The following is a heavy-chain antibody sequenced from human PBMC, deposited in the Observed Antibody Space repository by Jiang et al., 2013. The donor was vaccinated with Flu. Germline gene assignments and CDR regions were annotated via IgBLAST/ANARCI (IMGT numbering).Heavy chain of an antibody. CDR2: IWYDGSNK. J-gene: IGHJ4*02. CDR3: ARLALDGVAAAADYYFDY. CDR1: GFTFSSYG. D-gene: IGHD6-13*01. Sequence: VVQPGRSLRLSCAASGFTFSSYGMHWVRQAPGKGLEWVAVIWYDGSNKYYADSVKGRFTISRDNSKNTLYLQMNSLRAEDTAVYYCARLALDGVAAAADYYFDYWGQGTLVTVSS. V-gene: IGHV3-33*01.